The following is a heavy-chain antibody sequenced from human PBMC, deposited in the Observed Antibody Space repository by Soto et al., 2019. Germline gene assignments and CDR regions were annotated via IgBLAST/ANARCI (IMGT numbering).Heavy chain of an antibody. CDR2: INHNSGGT. CDR1: GYTFTGYY. CDR3: ASDRPLRGYSYGYYFDY. J-gene: IGHJ4*02. D-gene: IGHD5-18*01. Sequence: ASVKVSCKASGYTFTGYYMHWVRQAPGQGLEWMGWINHNSGGTNYAQKFQGWVTMTRDTSISTAYMELSRLRSDDTAVYYCASDRPLRGYSYGYYFDYWRQGSLVTFCS. V-gene: IGHV1-2*04.